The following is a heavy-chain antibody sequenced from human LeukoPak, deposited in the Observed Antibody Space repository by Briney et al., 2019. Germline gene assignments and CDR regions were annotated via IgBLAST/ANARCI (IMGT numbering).Heavy chain of an antibody. CDR2: ISAYNGNT. Sequence: GASVKVSCKASGYTFTSYGISWVRQAPGQGLEWMGWISAYNGNTNYAQKLQGKVTMTSDTSTSTAYMELRSLRSDDTAVYYCARAGRYCSGGSCYGDYWGQGTLVTVSS. V-gene: IGHV1-18*01. D-gene: IGHD2-15*01. CDR3: ARAGRYCSGGSCYGDY. CDR1: GYTFTSYG. J-gene: IGHJ4*02.